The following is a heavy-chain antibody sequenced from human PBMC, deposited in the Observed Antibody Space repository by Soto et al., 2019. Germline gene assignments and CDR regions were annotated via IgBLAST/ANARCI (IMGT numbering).Heavy chain of an antibody. CDR3: TRRKATYYDFWSGLWDV. Sequence: GGSLRLSCTASGFTFGDYAMSWFRQAPGKGLEWVGFIRSKAYGGTTEYAASVKGRFTISRDDSKSIAYLQMNSLKTEDTAVYYCTRRKATYYDFWSGLWDVWGKGTTVTVSS. D-gene: IGHD3-3*01. J-gene: IGHJ6*04. CDR1: GFTFGDYA. CDR2: IRSKAYGGTT. V-gene: IGHV3-49*03.